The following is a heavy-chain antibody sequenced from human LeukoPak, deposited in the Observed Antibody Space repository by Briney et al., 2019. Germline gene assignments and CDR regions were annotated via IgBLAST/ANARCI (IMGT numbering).Heavy chain of an antibody. J-gene: IGHJ6*02. V-gene: IGHV4-59*11. CDR2: IHYSGKA. CDR3: ARFGVDYDMDV. CDR1: GGSISDHY. Sequence: SETLSLTCTVPGGSISDHYWTWVRQPPGEGLEWIGQIHYSGKADYNPSLRSRITISVDTSKNQMSLKVTSVTAADTAVYYCARFGVDYDMDVWGQGTTVTVS. D-gene: IGHD3-16*01.